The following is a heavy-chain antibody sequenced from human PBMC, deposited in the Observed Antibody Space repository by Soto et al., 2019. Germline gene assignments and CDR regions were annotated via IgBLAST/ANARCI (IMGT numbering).Heavy chain of an antibody. CDR3: AKDGWGSSDLYYFDY. V-gene: IGHV3-23*01. Sequence: GGSLRLSCAASGFTFSSYAMSWVRQAPGKGLEWVSAISGSGGSTYYADSVKGRFTISRDNSKNTLYLQMNSLRAEDTAVYYCAKDGWGSSDLYYFDYWGQGTLVTVSS. J-gene: IGHJ4*02. CDR2: ISGSGGST. CDR1: GFTFSSYA. D-gene: IGHD6-6*01.